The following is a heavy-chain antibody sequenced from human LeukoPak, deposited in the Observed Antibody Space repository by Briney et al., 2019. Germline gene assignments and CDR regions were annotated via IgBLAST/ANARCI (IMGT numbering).Heavy chain of an antibody. CDR3: AREGASSSFGY. CDR2: LYSGGNT. V-gene: IGHV3-53*01. Sequence: GGSLRLSCVVSGFTVSSNYMSWVRQAPGKGLEWVSVLYSGGNTYHADSVKGRFTISRDNFKNTLYLQMNSLRAEDTAVYYCAREGASSSFGYWGQGTLVTVSS. D-gene: IGHD6-13*01. J-gene: IGHJ4*02. CDR1: GFTVSSNY.